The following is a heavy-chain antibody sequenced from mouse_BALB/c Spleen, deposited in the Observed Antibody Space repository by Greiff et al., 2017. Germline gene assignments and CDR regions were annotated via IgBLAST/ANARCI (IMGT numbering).Heavy chain of an antibody. J-gene: IGHJ4*01. CDR2: ISSGSSTI. Sequence: EVKLMESGGGLVQPGGSRKLSCAASGFTFSSFGMHWVRQAPEKGLEWVAYISSGSSTIYYADTVKGRFTISRDNPKNTLFLQMTSLRSEDTAMYYCARGKLTPYYYAMDYWGQGTSVTVSS. V-gene: IGHV5-17*02. CDR1: GFTFSSFG. D-gene: IGHD3-3*01. CDR3: ARGKLTPYYYAMDY.